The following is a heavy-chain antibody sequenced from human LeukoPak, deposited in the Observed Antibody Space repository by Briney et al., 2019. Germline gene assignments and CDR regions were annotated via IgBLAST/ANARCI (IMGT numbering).Heavy chain of an antibody. D-gene: IGHD2-2*01. CDR2: IYYSGST. CDR1: GGFISCCY. V-gene: IGHV4-59*01. J-gene: IGHJ5*02. Sequence: SETLSLTCSVSGGFISCCYWSWLRQPPGKGLEWIGYIYYSGSTNYNPSLKSRVTISVDTSKNQFSLKLSSVTAADTAVYYCARAFRRVAVPAAIGLWFDPWGQGTLVTVSS. CDR3: ARAFRRVAVPAAIGLWFDP.